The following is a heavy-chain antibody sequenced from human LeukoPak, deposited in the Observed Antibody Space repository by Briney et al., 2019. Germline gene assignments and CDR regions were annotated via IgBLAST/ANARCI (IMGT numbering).Heavy chain of an antibody. CDR3: ARKQTYCSGGSCYFGGVDY. D-gene: IGHD2-15*01. Sequence: GGSLRLSCAASGFTFSSYSMTWVRQAPGKGLEWVSSISSSSSYIYYADSVKGRFTISSDNAKNSLYLQMNSLRAEDTAVYYCARKQTYCSGGSCYFGGVDYWGQGTLVTVSS. CDR1: GFTFSSYS. J-gene: IGHJ4*02. V-gene: IGHV3-21*01. CDR2: ISSSSSYI.